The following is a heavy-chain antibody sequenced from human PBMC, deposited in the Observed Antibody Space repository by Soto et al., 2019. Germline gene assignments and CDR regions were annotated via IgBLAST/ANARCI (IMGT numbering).Heavy chain of an antibody. CDR3: ARDVTDYVLDV. Sequence: GGSLRLSCAASGFIFSNDAMHWVRQAPGKGLEWVALISYDGRYIYYADSVKGRFAISRDNSKKTVELLMNSLRREDTAVYYCARDVTDYVLDVWGQGTTVTVSS. V-gene: IGHV3-30*03. CDR2: ISYDGRYI. CDR1: GFIFSNDA. J-gene: IGHJ6*02. D-gene: IGHD3-9*01.